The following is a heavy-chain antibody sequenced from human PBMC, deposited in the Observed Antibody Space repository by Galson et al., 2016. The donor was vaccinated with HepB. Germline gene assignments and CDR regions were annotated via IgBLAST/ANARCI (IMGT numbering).Heavy chain of an antibody. Sequence: TLSLTCTVSGGSISSGAYYRSWIRQHPGKGLEWIGYIYYSGSTYYNPSLKSRVTMSVDTSKNQFSLNLSSVTAADTAVYYCARQRLQLWVHDYWGQGTLVAVSS. J-gene: IGHJ4*02. CDR1: GGSISSGAYY. D-gene: IGHD5-18*01. V-gene: IGHV4-31*03. CDR3: ARQRLQLWVHDY. CDR2: IYYSGST.